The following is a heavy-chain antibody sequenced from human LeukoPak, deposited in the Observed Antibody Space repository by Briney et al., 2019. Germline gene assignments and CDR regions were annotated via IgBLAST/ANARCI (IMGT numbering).Heavy chain of an antibody. J-gene: IGHJ4*02. Sequence: GGSLRLSCAASGFTFSSYAMSWVRQAPGKGLEWVSAISGSGGSTYYADPVKGRFTISRDNSKNTLYLQMNSLRAEDTAVYYCAKDVVPHYYDSSGSDYWGQGTLVTVSS. CDR2: ISGSGGST. D-gene: IGHD3-22*01. CDR3: AKDVVPHYYDSSGSDY. V-gene: IGHV3-23*01. CDR1: GFTFSSYA.